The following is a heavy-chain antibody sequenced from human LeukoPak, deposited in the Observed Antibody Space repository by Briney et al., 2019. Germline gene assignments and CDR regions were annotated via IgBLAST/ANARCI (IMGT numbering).Heavy chain of an antibody. J-gene: IGHJ4*02. CDR1: GFTFSSYG. CDR2: ISGSGGST. D-gene: IGHD3-9*01. Sequence: GGSLRLSCAASGFTFSSYGMSWVRQAPGKGLEWVSAISGSGGSTYYADSVKGRFTISRDNAKNSLYLQMNSLRAEDTAVYYCAREYYDILTGYSAFDYWGQGTLVTVSS. CDR3: AREYYDILTGYSAFDY. V-gene: IGHV3-23*01.